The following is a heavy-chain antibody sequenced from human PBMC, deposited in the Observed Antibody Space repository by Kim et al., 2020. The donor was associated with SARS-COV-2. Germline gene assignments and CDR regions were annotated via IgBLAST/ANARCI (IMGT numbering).Heavy chain of an antibody. CDR1: GFTFGSYA. D-gene: IGHD2-15*01. Sequence: GGSLRLSCAASGFTFGSYAMHWVRQAPGKGLEWVAVISYDGSNKYYADSVKGRFTISRDNSKNTLYLQMNSLRAEDTAVYYCARAHGGHYYYGMDVWGQGTTVTVSS. CDR3: ARAHGGHYYYGMDV. V-gene: IGHV3-30-3*01. J-gene: IGHJ6*02. CDR2: ISYDGSNK.